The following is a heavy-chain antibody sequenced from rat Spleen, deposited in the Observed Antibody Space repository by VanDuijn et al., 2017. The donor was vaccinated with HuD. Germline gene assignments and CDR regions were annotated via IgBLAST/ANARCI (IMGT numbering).Heavy chain of an antibody. CDR3: ARSYGGYSGDY. J-gene: IGHJ2*01. Sequence: VQLKESGPGLVKPSQSLSLTCSVTGYSITSNYWGWIRKFPGDKMEWIGHISYSGGTTYNPSLKSRISITRDTSKNQFFLQLNSVTTEDTATDYCARSYGGYSGDYWGQGVMVTVSS. CDR2: ISYSGGT. D-gene: IGHD1-11*01. CDR1: GYSITSNY. V-gene: IGHV3-1*01.